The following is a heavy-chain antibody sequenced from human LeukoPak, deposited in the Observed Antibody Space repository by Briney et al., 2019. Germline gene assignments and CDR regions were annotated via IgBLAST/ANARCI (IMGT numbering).Heavy chain of an antibody. CDR3: ARDRIWSGYYREANWFDP. D-gene: IGHD3-3*01. J-gene: IGHJ5*02. Sequence: GGSLRLSCVVSGFTFSSYWMSWVRQAPGKGLEWVSGINWNGGSTGYADSVKGRFTISRDNAKNSLYLQMNSLRAEDTALYYCARDRIWSGYYREANWFDPWGQGTLVTVSS. CDR2: INWNGGST. CDR1: GFTFSSYW. V-gene: IGHV3-20*04.